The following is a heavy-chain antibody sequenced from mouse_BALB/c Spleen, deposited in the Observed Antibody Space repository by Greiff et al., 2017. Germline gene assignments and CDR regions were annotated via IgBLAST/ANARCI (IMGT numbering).Heavy chain of an antibody. CDR1: GFTFSSYG. V-gene: IGHV5-6*01. Sequence: EVQRVESGGDLVKPGGSLKLSCAASGFTFSSYGMSWVRQTPDKRLEWVATISSGGSYTYYPDSVKGRFTISRDNAKNTLYLQMSSLKSEDTAMYYCARLRYGAYYYAMDYWGQGTSVTVSS. D-gene: IGHD2-14*01. CDR3: ARLRYGAYYYAMDY. J-gene: IGHJ4*01. CDR2: ISSGGSYT.